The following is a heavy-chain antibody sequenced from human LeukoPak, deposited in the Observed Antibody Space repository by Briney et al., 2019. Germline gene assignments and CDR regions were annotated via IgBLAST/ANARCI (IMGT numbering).Heavy chain of an antibody. V-gene: IGHV3-9*01. J-gene: IGHJ4*02. CDR1: GFTFDDYA. Sequence: GGSLRLSCAASGFTFDDYAMHWVRQAPGKGLEWVSGISWNSGRIGYADSVKGRFPISRDNAKNSLYLQMNSLRAEDTALYYCAKDTAMVLYYFDYWGQGTLVTVSS. D-gene: IGHD5-18*01. CDR2: ISWNSGRI. CDR3: AKDTAMVLYYFDY.